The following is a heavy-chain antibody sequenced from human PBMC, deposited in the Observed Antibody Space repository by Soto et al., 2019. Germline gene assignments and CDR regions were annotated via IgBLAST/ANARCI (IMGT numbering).Heavy chain of an antibody. CDR3: AHTLVAGLGYYFDY. V-gene: IGHV2-5*02. D-gene: IGHD6-19*01. J-gene: IGHJ4*02. Sequence: QITLKESGPTLVKPTQTLTLTCTFSGFSLSTTRVGVGWIRQPPGKALEWLALIYWDDDKRYSPFLKSRLTISKDTAKHQVVLTMTYTDPMDTATYFRAHTLVAGLGYYFDYWGQGTLVTVSS. CDR1: GFSLSTTRVG. CDR2: IYWDDDK.